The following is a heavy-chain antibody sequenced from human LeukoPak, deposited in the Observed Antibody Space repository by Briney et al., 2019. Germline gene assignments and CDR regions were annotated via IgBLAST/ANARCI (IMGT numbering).Heavy chain of an antibody. Sequence: SQTLSLTCAISGDIVSRKSAAWNWIRQSPSRGLEWLGRTYYRPRSKWDSDYAVSMKGRITVNADTSKNQFSLQLTSVTPEDTAVYYCARGRPFYYGMDVWGQGTTVTVSS. CDR2: TYYRPRSKWDS. V-gene: IGHV6-1*01. CDR3: ARGRPFYYGMDV. CDR1: GDIVSRKSAA. J-gene: IGHJ6*02.